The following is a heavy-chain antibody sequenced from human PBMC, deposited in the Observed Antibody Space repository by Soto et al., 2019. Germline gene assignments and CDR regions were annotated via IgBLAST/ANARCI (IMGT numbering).Heavy chain of an antibody. Sequence: EVQLVESGGGLVQPGGSLRLSCAVSGFTVSNNYMSWVRQAPEKGLEWISVIYSGGDTYYADSVKVRFTISRDNSKNILYLQMNSLRLDDTAVYYCARGGGAYCGNDCIRAVDIWGQGTMVTVSS. CDR3: ARGGGAYCGNDCIRAVDI. CDR1: GFTVSNNY. CDR2: IYSGGDT. V-gene: IGHV3-66*01. J-gene: IGHJ3*02. D-gene: IGHD2-21*02.